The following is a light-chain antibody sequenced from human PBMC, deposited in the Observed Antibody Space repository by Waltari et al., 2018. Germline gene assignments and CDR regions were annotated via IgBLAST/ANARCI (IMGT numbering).Light chain of an antibody. CDR1: SSDIGDSI. CDR3: LSYTTSSILGV. V-gene: IGLV2-14*01. J-gene: IGLJ3*02. CDR2: EVG. Sequence: QSALTQPASVSGSPGQSITISCPAPSSDIGDSIVPWYQQPPRKAPKLMIYEVGSRPPGVSNRFSGSKSGNTASLTISGLQAEDEADYYCLSYTTSSILGVFGGGTKLTVL.